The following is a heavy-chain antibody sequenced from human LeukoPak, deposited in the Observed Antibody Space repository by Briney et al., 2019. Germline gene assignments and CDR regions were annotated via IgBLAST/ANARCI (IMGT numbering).Heavy chain of an antibody. CDR2: IKQDGSEK. CDR1: GFTFRSYW. Sequence: PGGSLRLSCAASGFTFRSYWMNWLRQAPGKGLEWLAIIKQDGSEKYYMVSVEGRFTISRDNAKNSRHLQMNSLRAEDTAVYYCAGGSGFLITSWGQGTLVTVSS. V-gene: IGHV3-7*01. D-gene: IGHD2-15*01. CDR3: AGGSGFLITS. J-gene: IGHJ5*02.